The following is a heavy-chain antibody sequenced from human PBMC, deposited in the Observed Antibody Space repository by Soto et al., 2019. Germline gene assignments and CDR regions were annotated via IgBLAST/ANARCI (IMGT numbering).Heavy chain of an antibody. CDR1: GGSISSYY. CDR2: IYASGST. D-gene: IGHD6-13*01. V-gene: IGHV4-59*01. Sequence: PSETLSLTCTVSGGSISSYYWSWIRQPPGKGLEWIGYIYASGSTNYNPSLKSRITISVDASKSQFSLKLSSVTAADTAVYYCARGGSTWLEYFQHWGQGTLVTVSS. J-gene: IGHJ1*01. CDR3: ARGGSTWLEYFQH.